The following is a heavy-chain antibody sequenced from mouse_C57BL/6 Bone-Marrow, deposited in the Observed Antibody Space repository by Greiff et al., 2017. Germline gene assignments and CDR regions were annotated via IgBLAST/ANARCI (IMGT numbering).Heavy chain of an antibody. J-gene: IGHJ3*01. Sequence: VQLQQSGAELVRPGASVTLSCKASGYTFTDYEMHWVKQTPVHGLEWIGAIDPETGGTAYNQKFKGKAILTADKSSSTAYMELRSLTSEDSAVYYCTRSYYGNYGWFAYWGQGTLVTVSA. CDR1: GYTFTDYE. CDR3: TRSYYGNYGWFAY. D-gene: IGHD2-1*01. V-gene: IGHV1-15*01. CDR2: IDPETGGT.